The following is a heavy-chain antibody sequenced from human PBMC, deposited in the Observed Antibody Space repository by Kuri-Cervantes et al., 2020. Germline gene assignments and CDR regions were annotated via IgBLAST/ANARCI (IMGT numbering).Heavy chain of an antibody. Sequence: ASVKVSCKASGYTFTSYGISWVRQAPGQGLEWMGWISAYNGNTNYAQKLQGRVTMTTDTSRSTAYMELRSLRSDDTAVYYCARDGGVNRLSKDYGMDVWGQGTTVTVSS. D-gene: IGHD2-8*02. V-gene: IGHV1-18*01. CDR3: ARDGGVNRLSKDYGMDV. CDR1: GYTFTSYG. J-gene: IGHJ6*02. CDR2: ISAYNGNT.